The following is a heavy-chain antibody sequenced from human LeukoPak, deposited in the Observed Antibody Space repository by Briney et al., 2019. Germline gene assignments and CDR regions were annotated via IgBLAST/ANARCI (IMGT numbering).Heavy chain of an antibody. CDR2: IWYDGSNK. CDR3: ARDGVALYYYYGMDV. V-gene: IGHV3-33*01. CDR1: GFTFSSYG. J-gene: IGHJ6*02. D-gene: IGHD3-16*01. Sequence: PGRSLRLSCAASGFTFSSYGMHWVRQAPGKGLEWVAVIWYDGSNKYYADSVKGRFTISRDNSKNTLYLQMNSLRAEDTAVYYCARDGVALYYYYGMDVWGQGTTVTVSS.